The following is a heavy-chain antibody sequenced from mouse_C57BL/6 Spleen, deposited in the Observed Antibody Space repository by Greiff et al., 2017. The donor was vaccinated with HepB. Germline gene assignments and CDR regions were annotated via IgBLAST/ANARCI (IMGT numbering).Heavy chain of an antibody. CDR2: IWRGGST. V-gene: IGHV2-5*01. CDR1: GFSLTSYG. J-gene: IGHJ4*01. Sequence: VQVVESGPGLVQPSQSLSITCTVSGFSLTSYGVHWVRQSPGKGLEWLGVIWRGGSTDYNAAFMSRLSITKDNSKSQVFFKMNSLQADDTAIYYCAKNNGDYYAMDYWGQGTSVTVSS. CDR3: AKNNGDYYAMDY.